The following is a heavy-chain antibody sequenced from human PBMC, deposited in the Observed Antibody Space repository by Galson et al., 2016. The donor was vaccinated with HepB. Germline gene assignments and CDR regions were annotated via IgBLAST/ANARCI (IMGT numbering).Heavy chain of an antibody. Sequence: SETLSLTCAVSNGSIIGSNWWNWVRQPPGKGLEWIGEIYHSGSTNYNPSLTSRVTISIDKSRNQFSLRLTSVTAADTAVYYCAALVSSWSQLDYWGQGMLVTVSS. D-gene: IGHD6-13*01. V-gene: IGHV4-4*02. CDR1: NGSIIGSNW. CDR3: AALVSSWSQLDY. J-gene: IGHJ4*02. CDR2: IYHSGST.